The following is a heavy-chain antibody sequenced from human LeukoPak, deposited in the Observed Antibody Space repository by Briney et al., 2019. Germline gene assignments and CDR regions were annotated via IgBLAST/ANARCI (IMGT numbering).Heavy chain of an antibody. Sequence: PGGSLRLSCATSGFTFDDYGMSWVRQVPGKGQVWVSSINWNAGSTTYADSVKGRFTISRDNANNSLYLQMNSLRAEDTALYYCARVMYHDSGSYYQYFHHWGQGTPVTVSS. D-gene: IGHD3-10*01. CDR3: ARVMYHDSGSYYQYFHH. CDR2: INWNAGST. V-gene: IGHV3-20*04. CDR1: GFTFDDYG. J-gene: IGHJ4*02.